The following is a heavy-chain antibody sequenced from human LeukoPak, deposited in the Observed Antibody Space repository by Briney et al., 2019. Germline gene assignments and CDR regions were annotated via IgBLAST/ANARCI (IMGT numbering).Heavy chain of an antibody. CDR2: IKQVGSKK. V-gene: IGHV3-7*01. D-gene: IGHD5-24*01. CDR3: AREQYNDYFDY. J-gene: IGHJ4*02. Sequence: QLGGSLRLSCAASGFTFSTYWMSWVRQAPGKGLEWVANIKQVGSKKYYVDSVKGRFTISRDNAKNSLYLQMDSLGAEDTAVYYCAREQYNDYFDYWGQGTLVTVSS. CDR1: GFTFSTYW.